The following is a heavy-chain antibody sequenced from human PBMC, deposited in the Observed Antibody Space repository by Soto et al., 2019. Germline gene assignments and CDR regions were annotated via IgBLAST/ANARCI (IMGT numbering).Heavy chain of an antibody. CDR3: ARDVYCSSTSCYGCYYDYGNLV. V-gene: IGHV3-21*01. CDR2: ISSSSSYI. Sequence: GGSLGLPCAASGFTFSSYSMNWVRQAPGKGLEWVSSISSSSSYIYYADSVKGRFTISRDNAKNSLYLQMNSLRAEDTAVYYCARDVYCSSTSCYGCYYDYGNLVWGHGTTVTVSS. D-gene: IGHD2-2*01. J-gene: IGHJ6*02. CDR1: GFTFSSYS.